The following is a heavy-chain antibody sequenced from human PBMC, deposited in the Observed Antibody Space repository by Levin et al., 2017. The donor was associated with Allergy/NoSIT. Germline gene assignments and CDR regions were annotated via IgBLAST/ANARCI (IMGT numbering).Heavy chain of an antibody. V-gene: IGHV3-9*01. CDR2: ISWNSGSI. D-gene: IGHD2-8*01. CDR3: AKDTRTYRGYCTNGVCYNPTYYYGMDV. Sequence: PGGSLRLSCAASGFTFDDYAMHWVRQAPGKGLEWVSGISWNSGSIGYADSVKGRFTISRDNAKNSLYLQMNSLRAEDTALYYCAKDTRTYRGYCTNGVCYNPTYYYGMDVWGQGTTVTVSS. J-gene: IGHJ6*02. CDR1: GFTFDDYA.